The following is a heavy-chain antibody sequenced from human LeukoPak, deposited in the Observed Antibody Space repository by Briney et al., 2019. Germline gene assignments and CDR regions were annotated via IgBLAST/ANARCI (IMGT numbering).Heavy chain of an antibody. J-gene: IGHJ5*02. Sequence: PSETLSLTCAVYSGSFSGYYWSWIRQPPGKGLEWIGEINHSGSTNYNPSLKSRVTISVDTSKNQFSLKLSSVTAADTAVYYCAREMIAAAGSWFDPWGQGTLVTVSS. CDR2: INHSGST. CDR3: AREMIAAAGSWFDP. D-gene: IGHD6-13*01. CDR1: SGSFSGYY. V-gene: IGHV4-34*01.